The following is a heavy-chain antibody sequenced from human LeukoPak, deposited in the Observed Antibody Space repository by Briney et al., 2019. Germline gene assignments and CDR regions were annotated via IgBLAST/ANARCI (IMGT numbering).Heavy chain of an antibody. CDR3: ARLQGRNSDGFGDTSSGIIDY. V-gene: IGHV4-39*01. CDR1: GGSISSSSYY. J-gene: IGHJ4*02. D-gene: IGHD3-22*01. Sequence: SETLSLTCTVSGGSISSSSYYWGWIRQPPGKGLEWIGSIYYSGSTYYNPSLKSRVTISVDTSKNQFSLKLSSVTAADTAVYYCARLQGRNSDGFGDTSSGIIDYWGQGTLVTVSS. CDR2: IYYSGST.